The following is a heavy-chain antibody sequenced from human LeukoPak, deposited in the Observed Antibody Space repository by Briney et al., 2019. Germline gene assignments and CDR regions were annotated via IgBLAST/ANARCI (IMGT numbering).Heavy chain of an antibody. D-gene: IGHD1-26*01. V-gene: IGHV1-69*04. J-gene: IGHJ4*02. Sequence: SVKVSCKASGGTYSSYTISWVRQAPGQGLEWMGRIIPILGIANYAQKFQGRVTITADKSTSTAYMELSSLRSEDTAVYYCARDKVGAPGPFDYWGQGTLVTVSS. CDR1: GGTYSSYT. CDR2: IIPILGIA. CDR3: ARDKVGAPGPFDY.